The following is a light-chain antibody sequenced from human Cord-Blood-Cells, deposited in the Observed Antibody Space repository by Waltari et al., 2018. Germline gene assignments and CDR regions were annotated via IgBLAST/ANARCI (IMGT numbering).Light chain of an antibody. CDR3: AAWDDSLNGWV. J-gene: IGLJ3*02. CDR1: SSNIGRNT. CDR2: SNN. Sequence: QSVLTQPPSASGTPGQRVTIPCSVSSSNIGRNTVTWYPQLPGTAPKLPTYSNNQRPSGVPDRFSGSKSGTSASLAISGLQSEDEADYYCAAWDDSLNGWVFGGGTKLTVL. V-gene: IGLV1-44*01.